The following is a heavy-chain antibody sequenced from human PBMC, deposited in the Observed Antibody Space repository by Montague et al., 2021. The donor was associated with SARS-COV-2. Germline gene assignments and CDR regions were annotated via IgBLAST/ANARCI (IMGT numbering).Heavy chain of an antibody. CDR3: ASLYLYGSGTDVYNYRMDF. D-gene: IGHD3-10*01. CDR1: GGSVSSGAYY. CDR2: ISYSGRT. V-gene: IGHV4-61*08. J-gene: IGHJ4*02. Sequence: SETLSLTCTVSGGSVSSGAYYWSWIRQPPGRGLEWFGIISYSGRTNFTPSLKSRLTISVDSSKNQFSLRLSSVTAADTAVYYCASLYLYGSGTDVYNYRMDFWGQGTLVTVSS.